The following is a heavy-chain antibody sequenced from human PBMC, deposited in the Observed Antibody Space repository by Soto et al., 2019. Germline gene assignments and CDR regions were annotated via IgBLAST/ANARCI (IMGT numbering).Heavy chain of an antibody. CDR3: ARDTVLTGRFDL. D-gene: IGHD4-17*01. J-gene: IGHJ5*02. V-gene: IGHV4-59*01. CDR2: IYYSGST. Sequence: SETLSLTCSVSGGSINSYYGSWIRQPPGKGLEWIGYIYYSGSTTYNPSLKSRVTISVDTSKNQISLKLTSVTAADTAFYYCARDTVLTGRFDLWGQGTRVTVSS. CDR1: GGSINSYY.